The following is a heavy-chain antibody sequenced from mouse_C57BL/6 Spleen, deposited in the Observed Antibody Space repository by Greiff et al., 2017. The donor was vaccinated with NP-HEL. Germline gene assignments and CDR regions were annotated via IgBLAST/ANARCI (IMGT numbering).Heavy chain of an antibody. D-gene: IGHD3-1*01. CDR3: TRFGDPDY. CDR2: IDPETGGT. CDR1: GYTFTDYE. Sequence: VQLQQSGAELVRPGASVTLSCKASGYTFTDYEMHWVKQTPVPGLEWIGAIDPETGGTAYNQKFKGKAILTADKSSSTAYMELRSLTSEDSAVYYCTRFGDPDYWGQGTTLTVSS. J-gene: IGHJ2*01. V-gene: IGHV1-15*01.